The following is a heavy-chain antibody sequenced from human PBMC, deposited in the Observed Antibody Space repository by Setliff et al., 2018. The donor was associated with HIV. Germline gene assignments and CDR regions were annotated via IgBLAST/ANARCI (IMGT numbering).Heavy chain of an antibody. CDR3: ARNPQPTGTPDYYYYYYMDV. CDR2: INPNSGGI. Sequence: ASVKVSCKASGYIFTGYYMHWVRQAPGQGLEWMGRINPNSGGIHYAQKFQDRVTMTRDTSTSTVYMDLSRLRSEDTAVYYCARNPQPTGTPDYYYYYYMDVWGKGTTVTVSS. V-gene: IGHV1-2*06. J-gene: IGHJ6*03. CDR1: GYIFTGYY. D-gene: IGHD1-1*01.